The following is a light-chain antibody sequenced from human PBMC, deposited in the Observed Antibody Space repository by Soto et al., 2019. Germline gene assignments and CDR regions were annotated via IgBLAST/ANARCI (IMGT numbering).Light chain of an antibody. Sequence: SALTQPPSASGSPGQSVTISCTGTSSDVGGYYYVSWYQQHPGKAPKLMIYEVSKRPSGVPGRFSGSKSGNTASLTVSGLQAEDEADYFCSSYAGSNILVFGTGTKLTVL. J-gene: IGLJ1*01. CDR1: SSDVGGYYY. V-gene: IGLV2-8*01. CDR2: EVS. CDR3: SSYAGSNILV.